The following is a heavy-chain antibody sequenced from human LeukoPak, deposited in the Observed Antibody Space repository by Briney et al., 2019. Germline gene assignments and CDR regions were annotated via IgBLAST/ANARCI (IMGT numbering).Heavy chain of an antibody. D-gene: IGHD2-21*01. CDR3: ARCGAVLTGDAFDI. CDR2: IYYSGST. CDR1: GGSISSGGFY. Sequence: SETLSLTCTVAGGSISSGGFYWSWIRQHPGKGLEGFGYIYYSGSTYYNPSLMSRLTISVDTSKNQFSLKLSSVTAADAAVYYCARCGAVLTGDAFDIWGQGTMVTVSS. J-gene: IGHJ3*02. V-gene: IGHV4-31*03.